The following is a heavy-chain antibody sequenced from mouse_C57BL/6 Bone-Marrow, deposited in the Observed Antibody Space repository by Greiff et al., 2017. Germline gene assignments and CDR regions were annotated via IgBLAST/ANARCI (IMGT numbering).Heavy chain of an antibody. J-gene: IGHJ3*01. CDR2: IYPRSGNT. CDR1: GYTFTSYG. V-gene: IGHV1-81*01. CDR3: ARIGSSCAY. Sequence: QVQLQQSGAELARPGASVKLSCKASGYTFTSYGISWVKQRTGQGLEWIGEIYPRSGNTYYNEKFKGKATLTADKSSSTAYMELRSLTSEDSAVYFCARIGSSCAYWGQGTLVTVSA. D-gene: IGHD1-1*01.